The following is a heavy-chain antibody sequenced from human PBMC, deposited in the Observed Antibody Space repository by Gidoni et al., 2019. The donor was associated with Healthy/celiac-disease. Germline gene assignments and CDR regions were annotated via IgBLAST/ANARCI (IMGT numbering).Heavy chain of an antibody. Sequence: QVQLVQSGAEVKKPGSSVKVSCKASGGTFSSYAISWVRQAPGQGLEWMGGIIPIFGTANYAQKFQGRVTITADESTSTAYMELGSLRSEDTAVYYCARDRGGNSDLSFDYWGQGTLVTVSS. CDR2: IIPIFGTA. CDR1: GGTFSSYA. J-gene: IGHJ4*02. CDR3: ARDRGGNSDLSFDY. D-gene: IGHD2-21*02. V-gene: IGHV1-69*01.